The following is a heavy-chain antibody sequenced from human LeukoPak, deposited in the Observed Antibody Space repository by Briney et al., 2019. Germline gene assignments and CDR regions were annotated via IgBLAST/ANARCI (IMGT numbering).Heavy chain of an antibody. CDR2: ISGSGGST. CDR3: ASRLSYCSGGSCYSHHDAFDI. D-gene: IGHD2-15*01. J-gene: IGHJ3*02. Sequence: PGASLRLSCAASGFTFSSYAMSWVRQAPGKGLEWVSAISGSGGSTYYADSVKGRLTISRDNSKNTLYLQMNSLRAEDTAVYYCASRLSYCSGGSCYSHHDAFDIWGQGTMVTVSS. V-gene: IGHV3-23*01. CDR1: GFTFSSYA.